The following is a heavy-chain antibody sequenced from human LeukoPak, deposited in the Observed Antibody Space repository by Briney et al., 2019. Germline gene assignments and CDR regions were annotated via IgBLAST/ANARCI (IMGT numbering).Heavy chain of an antibody. D-gene: IGHD4-17*01. CDR2: IYSGGST. V-gene: IGHV3-66*01. J-gene: IGHJ4*02. Sequence: PGGSLRLSCAASEFSVGSNYMTWVRQAPGKGLECVSLIYSGGSTYYADSVKGRFTISRDNSKNTLYLQMNSLRAEDTAVYYCARGPSDYHNTGGQGTLVTVSS. CDR3: ARGPSDYHNT. CDR1: EFSVGSNY.